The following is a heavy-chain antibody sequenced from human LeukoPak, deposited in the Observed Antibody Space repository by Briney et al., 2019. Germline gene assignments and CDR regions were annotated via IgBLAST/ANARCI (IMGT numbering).Heavy chain of an antibody. CDR1: GFTFSDYY. CDR3: ARDEAYRTPVGY. Sequence: GGSLRLACAASGFTFSDYYMSWIRQAPGKGLEWFSYSSTSGSTIYYADSVKGRFTISRDNAKNSLYLQMNSLRAEDTAVYYSARDEAYRTPVGYWGQGTLVTVSS. D-gene: IGHD2-21*01. CDR2: SSTSGSTI. V-gene: IGHV3-11*04. J-gene: IGHJ4*02.